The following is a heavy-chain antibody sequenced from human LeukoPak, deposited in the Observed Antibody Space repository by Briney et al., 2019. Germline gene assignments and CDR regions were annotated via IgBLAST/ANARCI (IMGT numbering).Heavy chain of an antibody. Sequence: ASVKVSCKASGYTFTSYAMHWVRQAPGQRLEWMGWINAGNGNTKYSQKFQGRVTITRDTSASTAYMGLSSLRSEDTAVYYCAREIVVVVAATHSLAYWGQGTLVTVSS. J-gene: IGHJ4*02. V-gene: IGHV1-3*01. CDR2: INAGNGNT. D-gene: IGHD2-15*01. CDR3: AREIVVVVAATHSLAY. CDR1: GYTFTSYA.